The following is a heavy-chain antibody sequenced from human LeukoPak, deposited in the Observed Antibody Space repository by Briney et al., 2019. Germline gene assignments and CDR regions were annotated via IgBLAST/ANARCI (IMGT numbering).Heavy chain of an antibody. CDR2: INSDGSST. J-gene: IGHJ4*02. V-gene: IGHV3-74*01. Sequence: SGGSLRLSCAASGFTFSGYWMHWVRQAPGKGLVWVSRINSDGSSTSYADSVKGRFTISRDNAKNTLYLQMNCLRAEDTAVYYCARDRSYYYDSSGRIDYWGQGTLVTVSS. D-gene: IGHD3-22*01. CDR1: GFTFSGYW. CDR3: ARDRSYYYDSSGRIDY.